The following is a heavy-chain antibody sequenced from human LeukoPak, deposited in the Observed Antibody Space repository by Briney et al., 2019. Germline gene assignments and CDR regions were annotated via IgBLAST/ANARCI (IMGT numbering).Heavy chain of an antibody. CDR3: ASYDSSGYYRDY. V-gene: IGHV3-23*01. Sequence: GGSLRLSCAASGFTFSSYGMSWVRQAPGKGLEWVSAISGSGGSTYYADSVKGRFTISRDNSKNTLYLQMNSLRAEDTAVYYRASYDSSGYYRDYWGQGTLVTVSS. CDR2: ISGSGGST. CDR1: GFTFSSYG. D-gene: IGHD3-22*01. J-gene: IGHJ4*02.